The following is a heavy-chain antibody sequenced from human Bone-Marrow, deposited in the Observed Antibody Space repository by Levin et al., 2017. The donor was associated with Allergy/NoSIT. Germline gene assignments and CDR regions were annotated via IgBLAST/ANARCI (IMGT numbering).Heavy chain of an antibody. J-gene: IGHJ5*02. D-gene: IGHD1-26*01. Sequence: QAGGSLRLSCAASGFTFSSYGMHWVRQAPGKGLEWVAVISYDGSNKYYADSVKGRFTISRDNSKNTLYLQMNSLRAVDTAVYDCAKDRFQDVGATGPWGKGTLVTVSS. CDR1: GFTFSSYG. CDR2: ISYDGSNK. V-gene: IGHV3-30*18. CDR3: AKDRFQDVGATGP.